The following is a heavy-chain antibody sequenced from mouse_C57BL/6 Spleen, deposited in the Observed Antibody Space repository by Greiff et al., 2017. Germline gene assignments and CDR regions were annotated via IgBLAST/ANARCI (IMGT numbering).Heavy chain of an antibody. J-gene: IGHJ3*01. D-gene: IGHD1-1*01. CDR1: GYTFTSYW. V-gene: IGHV1-59*01. Sequence: QVQLQQPGAELVRPGTSVKLSCKASGYTFTSYWMHWVKQRPGQGLEWIGVIDPSDSYTNYNQKFKGKATLTVDTSSSTAYMQLSSLTSEDSAVYYCAVYYGSSYGWFAYWGQGTLVTVSA. CDR2: IDPSDSYT. CDR3: AVYYGSSYGWFAY.